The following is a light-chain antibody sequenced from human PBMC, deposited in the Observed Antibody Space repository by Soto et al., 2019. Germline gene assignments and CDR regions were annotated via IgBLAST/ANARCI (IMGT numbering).Light chain of an antibody. J-gene: IGLJ2*01. Sequence: NFMLTQPHSVSESPGKTVIISCTRSSGAIASNSVQWYQQRPGSAPSTVIYEDNQRPSGVPDRFSGSTDGSSNSASLTISGLQTEAEADYYCQSYDSNTVVFGGGTQLTVL. CDR1: SGAIASNS. CDR3: QSYDSNTVV. V-gene: IGLV6-57*04. CDR2: EDN.